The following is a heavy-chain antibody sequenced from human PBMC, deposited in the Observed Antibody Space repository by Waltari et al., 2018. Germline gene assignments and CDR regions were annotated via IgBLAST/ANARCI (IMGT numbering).Heavy chain of an antibody. J-gene: IGHJ4*02. V-gene: IGHV1-3*01. Sequence: QVQLVQSGAEVKKPGASVKVSCKASGYTFTSYAMHWVRQAPGQRLEWMGWINAGNGNTKYSQKFQGRVTITRDTSASTAYMELSSLRSEDTAVYYCAREVAAGYYFDYWGQGTLVTVSS. CDR1: GYTFTSYA. CDR3: AREVAAGYYFDY. CDR2: INAGNGNT. D-gene: IGHD6-13*01.